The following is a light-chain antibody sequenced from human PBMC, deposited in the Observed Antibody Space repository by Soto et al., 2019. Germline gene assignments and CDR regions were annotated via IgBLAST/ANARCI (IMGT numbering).Light chain of an antibody. Sequence: QSVLTQPPSVSGAPGQMVTISCTGSSSNIGAGYDVHWYQQPPGTAPKLLVYGNSNRPSGVPDRFSGSKSGTSASLAITGLQAEDEADYYCQSSDSSLSGLVVFGGGTKVTVL. CDR2: GNS. CDR1: SSNIGAGYD. V-gene: IGLV1-40*01. J-gene: IGLJ2*01. CDR3: QSSDSSLSGLVV.